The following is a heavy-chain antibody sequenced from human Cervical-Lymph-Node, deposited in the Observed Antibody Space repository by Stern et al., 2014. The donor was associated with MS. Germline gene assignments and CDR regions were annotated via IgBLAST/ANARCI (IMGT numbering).Heavy chain of an antibody. V-gene: IGHV1-46*01. Sequence: DQLVESGAEVKKPGASVKVSCKASGYIFITYSMHWVRQAPGQGLEWMGIINPSGESIRYAQRFQGRVTMTRDTSTSTVYMELSSLRSDDTAVYYCATGGAAPRYFDLWGRGTLVTVSS. CDR3: ATGGAAPRYFDL. J-gene: IGHJ2*01. D-gene: IGHD3-10*01. CDR1: GYIFITYS. CDR2: INPSGESI.